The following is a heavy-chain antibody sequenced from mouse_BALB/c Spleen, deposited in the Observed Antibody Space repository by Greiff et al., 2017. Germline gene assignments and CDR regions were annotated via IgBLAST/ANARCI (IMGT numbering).Heavy chain of an antibody. CDR1: GFTFSDYG. J-gene: IGHJ4*01. V-gene: IGHV5-15*02. D-gene: IGHD2-14*01. CDR2: ISNLAYSI. Sequence: EVKLVESGGGLVQPGGSRKLSCAASGFTFSDYGMAWVRQAPGKGPEWVAFISNLAYSIYYADTVTGRFTISRENAKNTLYLEMSSLRSEDTAMYYCAKARGYEGYAMDYWGQGTSVTVSS. CDR3: AKARGYEGYAMDY.